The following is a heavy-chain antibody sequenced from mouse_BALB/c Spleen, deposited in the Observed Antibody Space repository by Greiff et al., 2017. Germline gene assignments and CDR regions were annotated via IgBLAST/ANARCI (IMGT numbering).Heavy chain of an antibody. CDR2: ISSGSSTI. V-gene: IGHV5-17*02. CDR3: ARGGNCWGYAMDY. Sequence: EVQVVESGGGLVQPGGSRKLSCAASGFTFSSFGMHWVRQAPEKGLEWVAYISSGSSTIYYADTVKGRFTIARDNPKNTLFLQMTSLRSEDTAVYYCARGGNCWGYAMDYWGQGTSVTVSS. J-gene: IGHJ4*01. D-gene: IGHD2-1*01. CDR1: GFTFSSFG.